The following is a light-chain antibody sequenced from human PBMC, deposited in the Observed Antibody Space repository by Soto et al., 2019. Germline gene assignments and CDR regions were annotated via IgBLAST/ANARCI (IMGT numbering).Light chain of an antibody. CDR3: CSYVGSSTWV. Sequence: QSALTQPASVSGSPGQSITISCTGTSSDVGSYNLVSWYQQRPGKAPKVMIYEGSKRPSGVSDRFSGSQSGKTASLTISGLQAEDEADYYCCSYVGSSTWVFGGGTKVTVL. V-gene: IGLV2-23*01. CDR1: SSDVGSYNL. J-gene: IGLJ3*02. CDR2: EGS.